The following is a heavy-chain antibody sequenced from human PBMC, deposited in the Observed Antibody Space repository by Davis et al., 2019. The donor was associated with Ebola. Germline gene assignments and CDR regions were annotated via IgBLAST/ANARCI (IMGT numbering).Heavy chain of an antibody. V-gene: IGHV5-51*01. CDR2: IYPDDSDT. D-gene: IGHD6-13*01. CDR1: GYSFTSYW. Sequence: GESLKISCKGSGYSFTSYWIGWVRQLPGKGLEWMGIIYPDDSDTRYRPPFQGQVTMSADESISTAYLQWGSLKASDTAMYYCARGYGSSTTPKRAFDIWGQGTMVTVSS. J-gene: IGHJ3*02. CDR3: ARGYGSSTTPKRAFDI.